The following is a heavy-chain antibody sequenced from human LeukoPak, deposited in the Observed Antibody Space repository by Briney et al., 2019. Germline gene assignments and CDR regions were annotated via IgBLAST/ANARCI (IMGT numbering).Heavy chain of an antibody. CDR3: ARQFDFGSSYAFDI. D-gene: IGHD6-6*01. J-gene: IGHJ3*02. CDR2: IYYSGST. CDR1: GGSISSSSYY. V-gene: IGHV4-39*01. Sequence: SETLSLTCTVSGGSISSSSYYWGWIRQPPGKGLEWIGSIYYSGSTYYNPSLKSRVTISVDTSKNQFSLKLSSATAADTAVYYCARQFDFGSSYAFDIWGQGTMVTVSS.